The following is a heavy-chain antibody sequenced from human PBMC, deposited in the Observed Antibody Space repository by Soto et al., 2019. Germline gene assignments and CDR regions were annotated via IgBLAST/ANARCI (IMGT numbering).Heavy chain of an antibody. CDR3: ARRAYYGSWIDY. Sequence: SETLSLTCTVSGGSISSINDYWDWIRQPPGKGLEWIGSIYYSGSTNYNPSLKSRVTISVDTSKTQFSLKLGSVTAADTAVYYCARRAYYGSWIDYWGRGTLVTVSS. V-gene: IGHV4-39*01. D-gene: IGHD3-10*01. CDR1: GGSISSINDY. CDR2: IYYSGST. J-gene: IGHJ4*02.